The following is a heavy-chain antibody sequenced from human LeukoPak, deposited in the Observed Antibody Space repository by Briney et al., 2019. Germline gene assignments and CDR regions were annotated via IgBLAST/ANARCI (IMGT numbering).Heavy chain of an antibody. J-gene: IGHJ4*02. CDR3: AKDGYYDSSGDAHFDY. D-gene: IGHD3-22*01. V-gene: IGHV3-23*01. CDR2: ISGSGGST. CDR1: GFTFSSYA. Sequence: GGSLRLSCAASGFTFSSYAMSWVRQAPGKGLEWVSAISGSGGSTYYADSMKGRFTISRDNSKNTLYLQMNSLRAEDTAVYYCAKDGYYDSSGDAHFDYWGQGTLVTVSS.